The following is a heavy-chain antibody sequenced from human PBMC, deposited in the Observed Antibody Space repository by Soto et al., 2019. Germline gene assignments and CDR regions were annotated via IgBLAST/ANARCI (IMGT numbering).Heavy chain of an antibody. CDR3: ARGPRDMITFGGATYYYCYMDV. Sequence: PSETLSLTCTVSGGSISSSSYYWGWIRQPPGKGLEWIGSIYYSGSTYYNPYLKSRVTISVDTSKNQFSLKLSSVTAADTAVYYCARGPRDMITFGGATYYYCYMDVWGKGTTVTVSS. CDR1: GGSISSSSYY. CDR2: IYYSGST. J-gene: IGHJ6*03. D-gene: IGHD3-16*01. V-gene: IGHV4-39*01.